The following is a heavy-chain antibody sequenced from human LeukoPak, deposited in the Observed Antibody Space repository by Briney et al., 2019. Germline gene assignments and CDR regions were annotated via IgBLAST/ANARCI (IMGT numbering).Heavy chain of an antibody. D-gene: IGHD5-18*01. Sequence: GGSLRLSCAASGFTFSSYAMSWVRQAPGKGLEWVSAISGSGGSTYYADSVKGRFTISRDNSKNTLYLQMNSLRAEDTAVYYCAKDISQGYTYGFIEQDFWGQGTPVTVSS. CDR1: GFTFSSYA. J-gene: IGHJ4*02. CDR2: ISGSGGST. CDR3: AKDISQGYTYGFIEQDF. V-gene: IGHV3-23*01.